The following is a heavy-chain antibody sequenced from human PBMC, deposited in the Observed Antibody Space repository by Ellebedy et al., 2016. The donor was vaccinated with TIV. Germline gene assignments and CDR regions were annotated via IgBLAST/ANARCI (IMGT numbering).Heavy chain of an antibody. CDR3: ARDVGQWLVRYFFDY. Sequence: ASVQVSCKASGYSFNYYGISWVRQAPGQGLEWMGWINPNSGATHYAQKFQGRVTMSRDTSISTAYMELSRLTSDDTAVYYCARDVGQWLVRYFFDYWGQGTLVTVSS. V-gene: IGHV1-2*02. CDR2: INPNSGAT. CDR1: GYSFNYYG. J-gene: IGHJ4*02. D-gene: IGHD6-19*01.